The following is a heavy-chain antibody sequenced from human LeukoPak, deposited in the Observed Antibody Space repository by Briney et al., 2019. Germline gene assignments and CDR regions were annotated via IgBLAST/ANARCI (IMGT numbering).Heavy chain of an antibody. CDR3: ATTRRLRLDPSPEYFQH. D-gene: IGHD1-7*01. V-gene: IGHV3-48*03. Sequence: VGSLRLSCAASGFTFSSYEMNWVRQAPGKGLEWVSYISSCGRTIYYADSVRGRFTFFRDYAKNSLYLQINVLRAETTAVYYGATTRRLRLDPSPEYFQHRRQDTLVTHSS. CDR1: GFTFSSYE. J-gene: IGHJ1*01. CDR2: ISSCGRTI.